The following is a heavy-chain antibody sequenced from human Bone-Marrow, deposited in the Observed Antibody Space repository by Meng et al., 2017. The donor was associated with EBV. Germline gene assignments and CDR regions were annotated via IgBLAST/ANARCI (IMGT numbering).Heavy chain of an antibody. J-gene: IGHJ4*02. Sequence: QREVVEARGGLVKPGGSLRLSCSASGFTFRDYYMSWIRQAPGKGLEWVSYISSTGSSTYYGDSVKGRFTISRDNAENSLYLQMNSLRAEDTAVYFCARASSSNYGVYDYWGQGTLVTVSS. V-gene: IGHV3-11*01. CDR3: ARASSSNYGVYDY. D-gene: IGHD4-11*01. CDR1: GFTFRDYY. CDR2: ISSTGSST.